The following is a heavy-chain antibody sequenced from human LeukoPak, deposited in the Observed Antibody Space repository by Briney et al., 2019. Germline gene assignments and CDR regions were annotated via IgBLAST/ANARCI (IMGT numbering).Heavy chain of an antibody. V-gene: IGHV3-7*01. CDR3: ARDSNRKGDY. J-gene: IGHJ4*02. CDR2: IGEDGSGK. Sequence: GGSLRLSCAASGFTFSDYYMSWVRQAPGKGLEWVASIGEDGSGKYYVDSVKGRFTISRDNAKNSLYLQMISLRAEDTAMYYCARDSNRKGDYWGQGTLVTVSS. CDR1: GFTFSDYY.